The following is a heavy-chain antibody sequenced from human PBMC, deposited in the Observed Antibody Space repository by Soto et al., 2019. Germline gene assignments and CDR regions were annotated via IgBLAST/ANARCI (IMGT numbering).Heavy chain of an antibody. CDR2: ITYDGSDK. CDR3: AAHGSGTSFYFDY. J-gene: IGHJ4*02. Sequence: QVQLVESGGGVVQPGRSLRRSCAASGFSFSKYAMHWVRQALAKGLEWVAVITYDGSDKFYADSVKGRFTISRDNSKNTLYLQMNSLRAEDTAVYYCAAHGSGTSFYFDYWGQGTLVTVSS. CDR1: GFSFSKYA. V-gene: IGHV3-30-3*01. D-gene: IGHD3-10*01.